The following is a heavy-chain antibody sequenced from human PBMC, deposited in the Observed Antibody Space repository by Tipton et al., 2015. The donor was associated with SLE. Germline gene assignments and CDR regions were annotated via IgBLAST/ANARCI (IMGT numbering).Heavy chain of an antibody. V-gene: IGHV4-59*01. D-gene: IGHD3-10*01. CDR2: IDYSGTT. CDR3: ARVKLRFGELFLYHPLDL. J-gene: IGHJ3*01. CDR1: GASISDYY. Sequence: GSLRLSCTVSGASISDYYWTWIRQFPGKGLEWIGYIDYSGTTNSNPSLKSRTTISVDTSRNQFSLNLTSVTAADTAMYYCARVKLRFGELFLYHPLDLWGQGTMVTVSS.